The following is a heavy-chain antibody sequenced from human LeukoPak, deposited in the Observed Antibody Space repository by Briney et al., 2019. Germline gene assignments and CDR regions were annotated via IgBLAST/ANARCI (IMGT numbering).Heavy chain of an antibody. D-gene: IGHD3-9*01. J-gene: IGHJ4*02. CDR3: ARDPGGYSDPGGFDY. Sequence: ASVKVSCKASGYTFTSYYMHWVRQAPGQGLEWMGIINPSGGSTSYAQKFQGRVTMTRDTSTSTVYMELSSLRSEDTAVYYCARDPGGYSDPGGFDYWGQGTLVTVSS. CDR1: GYTFTSYY. CDR2: INPSGGST. V-gene: IGHV1-46*01.